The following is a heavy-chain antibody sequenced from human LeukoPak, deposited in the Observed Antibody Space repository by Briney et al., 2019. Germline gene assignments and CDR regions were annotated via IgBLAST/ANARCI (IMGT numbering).Heavy chain of an antibody. V-gene: IGHV4-59*01. CDR3: ARGHYGSGTGTYPI. J-gene: IGHJ4*02. Sequence: SETLSLTCTVSGGSISPYYWSWIRQPPGKGLEWIGYIYYSGSTNYNPSLKSRVTISVDTSKNQFSLKLSSVTAADTAVYYCARGHYGSGTGTYPIWGQGTLVIVPS. CDR2: IYYSGST. D-gene: IGHD3-10*01. CDR1: GGSISPYY.